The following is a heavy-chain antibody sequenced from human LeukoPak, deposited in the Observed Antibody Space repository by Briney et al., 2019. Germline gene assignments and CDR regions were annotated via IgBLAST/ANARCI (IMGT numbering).Heavy chain of an antibody. Sequence: GGSLRLSCSASGFTFSTYDMHWVRQAPGEGPEYVSAISSNGGSTYYADSVKGRFAISRDNSKNTLFLQMSSLRPEDTAVYYCVKGRGVLTTVTAHYFDFWGQGTLVTVSS. J-gene: IGHJ4*02. V-gene: IGHV3-64D*09. CDR2: ISSNGGST. D-gene: IGHD4-17*01. CDR1: GFTFSTYD. CDR3: VKGRGVLTTVTAHYFDF.